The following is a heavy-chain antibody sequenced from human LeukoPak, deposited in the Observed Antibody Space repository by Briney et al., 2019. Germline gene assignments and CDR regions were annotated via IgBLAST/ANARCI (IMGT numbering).Heavy chain of an antibody. CDR1: GYTFSNHG. V-gene: IGHV1-18*01. CDR3: ARDLSLGRHDDGEPFDY. CDR2: ISGYNGNT. Sequence: ASVKVSCKTSGYTFSNHGISWVRQAPGQGLEWMGWISGYNGNTNYVQKFQGRVTMTTDTSTSTAYMELRSLGSDDTAVYYCARDLSLGRHDDGEPFDYWGQGTLVTVSS. J-gene: IGHJ4*02. D-gene: IGHD4-17*01.